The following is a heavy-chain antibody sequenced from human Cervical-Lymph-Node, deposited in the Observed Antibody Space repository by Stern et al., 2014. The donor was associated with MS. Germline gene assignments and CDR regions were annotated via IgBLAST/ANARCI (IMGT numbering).Heavy chain of an antibody. V-gene: IGHV1-46*01. CDR3: AREGPEQYHFDY. CDR2: GRPKSGIT. CDR1: GYIFTDYY. Sequence: QVQLVQSGAEVKKPGASVKVSCKASGYIFTDYYIHWVRQAPGQGLEWVGIGRPKSGITEYKQTFQGRVTMTRDTSTRTVYMELSSLTSEDTAVYYCAREGPEQYHFDYWGQGTLVTVSS. J-gene: IGHJ4*02. D-gene: IGHD1/OR15-1a*01.